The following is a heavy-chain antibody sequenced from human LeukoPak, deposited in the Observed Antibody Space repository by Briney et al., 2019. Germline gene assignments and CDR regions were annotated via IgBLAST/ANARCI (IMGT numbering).Heavy chain of an antibody. Sequence: PGGSLRLSCAASGFTFSSYALSWVRQAPGKGLEWVSAISGSGGSTYYADSPKGRFTISRDKSKNTLYLQMNSLRAEDTAVYYCARDIDNGDYVVYWGQGTLVTVSS. CDR3: ARDIDNGDYVVY. CDR2: ISGSGGST. CDR1: GFTFSSYA. V-gene: IGHV3-23*01. D-gene: IGHD4-17*01. J-gene: IGHJ4*02.